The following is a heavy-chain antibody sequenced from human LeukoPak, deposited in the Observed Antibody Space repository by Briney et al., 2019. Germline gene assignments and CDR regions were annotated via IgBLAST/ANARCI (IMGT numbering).Heavy chain of an antibody. V-gene: IGHV4-39*07. CDR2: IYYSGST. Sequence: SETLSLTCTVSGGSISSSSYYWGWIRQPPGKGLEWIGSIYYSGSTYHNPSLKSRVTISVDTSKNQFSLKLSSVTAADTAVYYCARDRITIFGVVKWNWFDPWGQGTLVTVSS. CDR1: GGSISSSSYY. J-gene: IGHJ5*02. D-gene: IGHD3-3*01. CDR3: ARDRITIFGVVKWNWFDP.